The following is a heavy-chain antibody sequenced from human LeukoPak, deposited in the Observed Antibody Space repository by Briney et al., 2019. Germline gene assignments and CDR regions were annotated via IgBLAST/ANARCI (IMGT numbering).Heavy chain of an antibody. CDR2: INHSGST. CDR3: ARMGQYYDFWSGYAWFDP. V-gene: IGHV4-34*01. J-gene: IGHJ5*02. D-gene: IGHD3-3*01. Sequence: GSLRLSCAASGFTVSSNYMSWVRQPPGKGLEWIGEINHSGSTNYNPSLKSRVTISVDTSKNQFSLKLSSVTAADTAVYYCARMGQYYDFWSGYAWFDPWGQGTLVTVSS. CDR1: GFTVSSNY.